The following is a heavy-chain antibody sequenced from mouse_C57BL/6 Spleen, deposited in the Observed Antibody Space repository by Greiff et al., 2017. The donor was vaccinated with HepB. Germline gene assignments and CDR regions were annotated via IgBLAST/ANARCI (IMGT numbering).Heavy chain of an antibody. Sequence: VQLVESGPGLVQPSPSLSITCTVSGFSLPSYGVHWVRQSPGKGLEWLGVIWSGGSTDYNAAFISRLSISKDNSKSQVFFKMNSLQADDTAIYYCARAYYSNDYAMDYWGQGTSVTVSS. CDR1: GFSLPSYG. CDR2: IWSGGST. V-gene: IGHV2-2*01. D-gene: IGHD2-5*01. J-gene: IGHJ4*01. CDR3: ARAYYSNDYAMDY.